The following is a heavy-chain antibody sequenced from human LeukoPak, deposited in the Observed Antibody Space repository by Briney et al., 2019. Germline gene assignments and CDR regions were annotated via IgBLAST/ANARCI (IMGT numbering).Heavy chain of an antibody. CDR2: ISSSSSTI. CDR3: ARDPYYYYGMDD. J-gene: IGHJ6*02. V-gene: IGHV3-48*04. CDR1: GFTFSSYS. Sequence: GGSLRLSCAASGFTFSSYSMNWVRQGPGKGLEWVSYISSSSSTIYYADSVKGRFTISRDNAKNSLYLQMNSLRAEDTAVYYCARDPYYYYGMDDWGQGTTVTVSS.